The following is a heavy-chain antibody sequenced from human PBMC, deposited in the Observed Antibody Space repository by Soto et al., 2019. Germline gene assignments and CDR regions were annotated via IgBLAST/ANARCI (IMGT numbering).Heavy chain of an antibody. J-gene: IGHJ6*03. V-gene: IGHV1-2*04. Sequence: ASVKVSCKASGYTFTGHYLHWARQAPGQGLEWMGWINPISGGTNYAQKFQGWVTMTRDTSISTAYMEMSRLRSDDTAVYYCARANYYYMDVWGKGTTVTVSS. CDR2: INPISGGT. CDR3: ARANYYYMDV. CDR1: GYTFTGHY.